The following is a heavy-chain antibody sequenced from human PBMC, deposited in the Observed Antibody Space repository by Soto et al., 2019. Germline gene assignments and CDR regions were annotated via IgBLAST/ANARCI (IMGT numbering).Heavy chain of an antibody. CDR3: ARDVSGLNWFDP. CDR1: GFTFISYS. J-gene: IGHJ5*02. D-gene: IGHD5-12*01. Sequence: GGSLRISRAASGFTFISYSMNWVPQAPGEGLEWGSYISSSSSTIYYADSAKGRFTISRDNAKNSLYLQMNSLRDEDTAVYYCARDVSGLNWFDPWGQGTLVTVSS. CDR2: ISSSSSTI. V-gene: IGHV3-48*02.